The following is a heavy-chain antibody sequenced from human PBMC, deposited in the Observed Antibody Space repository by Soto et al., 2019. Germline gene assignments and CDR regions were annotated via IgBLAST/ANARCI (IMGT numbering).Heavy chain of an antibody. D-gene: IGHD5-12*01. J-gene: IGHJ6*02. CDR1: GFTFSSFG. CDR3: AKNTVGLSRYYYYGMNV. CDR2: MAYDGSNE. Sequence: GGSLRLSCAASGFTFSSFGIHWVRQAPGKGLEWVAVMAYDGSNEYYADSVRGRFTISRDNSKSTVYLQMNSLRPEDTAVYYCAKNTVGLSRYYYYGMNVWGQGTTVTVSS. V-gene: IGHV3-30*18.